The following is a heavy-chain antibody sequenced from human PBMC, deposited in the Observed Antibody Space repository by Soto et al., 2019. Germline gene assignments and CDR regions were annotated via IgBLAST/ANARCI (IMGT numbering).Heavy chain of an antibody. CDR1: GYTFTSYY. Sequence: ASVKVSCKASGYTFTSYYMHWVRQAPGQGLEWMGIINPSGGSTSYAQKFQGRVTMTRDTSTSTVYMELSSLRSEDTAVYYCARGHRYIAAAGTPIDYWGKGTLVTVSS. CDR2: INPSGGST. J-gene: IGHJ4*02. D-gene: IGHD6-13*01. V-gene: IGHV1-46*01. CDR3: ARGHRYIAAAGTPIDY.